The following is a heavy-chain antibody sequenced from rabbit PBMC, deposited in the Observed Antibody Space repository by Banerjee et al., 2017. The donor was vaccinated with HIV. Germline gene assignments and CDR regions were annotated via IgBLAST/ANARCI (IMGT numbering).Heavy chain of an antibody. CDR1: GLDFSSSYW. J-gene: IGHJ4*01. Sequence: QSLEESGGDLVKPGASLTLTCTASGLDFSSSYWICWVRQAPGKGLEWIACIYAGSSGSTQYANWAKGRFTISKISSTTVTLQMTSLTAADTATYFCARSIYAGDGGYGYALGNLWGPGTLVTVS. CDR2: IYAGSSGST. V-gene: IGHV1S40*01. D-gene: IGHD6-1*01. CDR3: ARSIYAGDGGYGYALGNL.